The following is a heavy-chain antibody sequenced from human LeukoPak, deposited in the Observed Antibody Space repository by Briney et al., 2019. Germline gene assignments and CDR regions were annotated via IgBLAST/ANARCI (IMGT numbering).Heavy chain of an antibody. CDR3: AKDMRRYYYDSSGYLDY. CDR2: ISSSSSTI. V-gene: IGHV3-48*01. D-gene: IGHD3-22*01. J-gene: IGHJ4*02. CDR1: GFTFSSYS. Sequence: GGSLRLSCAASGFTFSSYSMNWVRQAPGKGLEWVSYISSSSSTIYYADSVKGRFTISRDNAKNSLYLQMNSLRAEDTAVYYCAKDMRRYYYDSSGYLDYWGQGTLVTVSS.